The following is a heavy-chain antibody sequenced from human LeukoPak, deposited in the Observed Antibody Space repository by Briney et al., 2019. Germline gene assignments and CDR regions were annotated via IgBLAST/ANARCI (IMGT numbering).Heavy chain of an antibody. J-gene: IGHJ4*02. CDR1: GFTFSSYS. Sequence: GGSLRLSCAASGFTFSSYSMNWVRQAPGKGLEWVSYITSSSSDVAYADSVKGRFIISRDNAENSLYLQMNSLRAEDTAVYYCARDINWSFDYWGQGALVTVSS. D-gene: IGHD1-1*01. V-gene: IGHV3-48*01. CDR3: ARDINWSFDY. CDR2: ITSSSSDV.